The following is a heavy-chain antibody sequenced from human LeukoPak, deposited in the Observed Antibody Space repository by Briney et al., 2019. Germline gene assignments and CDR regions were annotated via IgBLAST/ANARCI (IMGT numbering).Heavy chain of an antibody. D-gene: IGHD1-14*01. Sequence: GGSLRLSCAASGFTFSSYAMHWVRQAPGKGLEWVAVISYDGSNKYYADPVKGRFTISRDNSKNTLYLQMNSLRAEDTAVYYCARASAGTRAAFDIWGQGTMVTVSS. CDR1: GFTFSSYA. CDR3: ARASAGTRAAFDI. J-gene: IGHJ3*02. CDR2: ISYDGSNK. V-gene: IGHV3-30*14.